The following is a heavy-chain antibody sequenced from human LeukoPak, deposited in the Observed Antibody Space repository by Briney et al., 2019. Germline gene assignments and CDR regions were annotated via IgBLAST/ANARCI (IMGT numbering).Heavy chain of an antibody. D-gene: IGHD5-24*01. CDR2: INHSGST. J-gene: IGHJ5*02. Sequence: SETLSLTCAVYGGSFSGYYWSWIRQPPGEGLEWIGEINHSGSTNYNPSLKSRVTISVDTSKNQFSLKLSSVTAADTAVYYCARGKKMATTRATWFDPWGQGTLVTVSS. CDR3: ARGKKMATTRATWFDP. V-gene: IGHV4-34*01. CDR1: GGSFSGYY.